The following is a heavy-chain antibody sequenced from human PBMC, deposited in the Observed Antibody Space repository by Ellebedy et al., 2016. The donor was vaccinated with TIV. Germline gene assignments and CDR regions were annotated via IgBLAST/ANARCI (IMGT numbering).Heavy chain of an antibody. Sequence: GSLRLXXAVSGGSISSGGYSWSWIRQPPGKGLEWIGYIYYSGSTNYNPSLKSRVTISVDTSKNQFSLKLSSVTAADTAVYYCARVRVEDYVWGSYRSLLYFDLWGRGTLVTVSS. D-gene: IGHD3-16*02. CDR2: IYYSGST. CDR1: GGSISSGGYS. J-gene: IGHJ2*01. V-gene: IGHV4-61*08. CDR3: ARVRVEDYVWGSYRSLLYFDL.